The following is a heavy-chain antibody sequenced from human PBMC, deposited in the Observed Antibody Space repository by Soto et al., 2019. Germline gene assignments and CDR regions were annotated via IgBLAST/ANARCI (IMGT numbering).Heavy chain of an antibody. J-gene: IGHJ4*02. D-gene: IGHD6-13*01. CDR3: ARTYSSSWSPFEY. V-gene: IGHV4-34*01. Sequence: QVQLQQWGAGLLKPSETLSLTCAVYGGSFSGYYWSWIRQPPGKGLEWIGEINQSGSSNYNPSLKSRVTISVDTSTNQFSRKLTSVPATDTAVYYGARTYSSSWSPFEYWGQGTLVTVSS. CDR2: INQSGSS. CDR1: GGSFSGYY.